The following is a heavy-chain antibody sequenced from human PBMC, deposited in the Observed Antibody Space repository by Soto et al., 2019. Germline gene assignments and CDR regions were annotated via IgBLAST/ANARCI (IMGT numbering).Heavy chain of an antibody. CDR1: GGSISSSSYY. J-gene: IGHJ6*02. CDR2: IYYSGST. V-gene: IGHV4-39*01. D-gene: IGHD2-15*01. CDR3: ARSQGILYYYYGMDV. Sequence: QLQLQESGPGLVKPSETLSLTCTVSGGSISSSSYYWGWIRQPPGKGLEWIGSIYYSGSTYYNPSLKSRVTISVDTSKNQFSLKLSSVTAADTAVYYCARSQGILYYYYGMDVWGQGTTVTVSS.